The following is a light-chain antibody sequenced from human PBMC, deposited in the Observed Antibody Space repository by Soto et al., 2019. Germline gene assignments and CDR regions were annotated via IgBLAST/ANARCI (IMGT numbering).Light chain of an antibody. V-gene: IGKV3-15*01. CDR1: EKINSN. Sequence: TLLTQSPVTLSVSPGEGATLSCRASEKINSNLAWYQQKPGQAPRLLIYGVSTSAAGVPARFSGSGSGTEFTRTIGSLQSEDFEVYYGHQDDKWRTFGQGTKVEIK. CDR2: GVS. CDR3: HQDDKWRT. J-gene: IGKJ1*01.